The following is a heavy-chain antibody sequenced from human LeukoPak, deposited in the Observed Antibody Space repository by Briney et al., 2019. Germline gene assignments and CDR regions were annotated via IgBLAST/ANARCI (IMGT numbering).Heavy chain of an antibody. D-gene: IGHD3-9*01. CDR1: GGSISSYY. CDR3: ASVKVLRYFDTYYYYMDV. J-gene: IGHJ6*03. CDR2: IYTSGST. Sequence: LETLSLTCTVSGGSISSYYWSWIRQPAGKGLEWIGRIYTSGSTNYNPSLKSRVTMSVDTSKNQFSLKLSSVTAADTAVYYCASVKVLRYFDTYYYYMDVWGKGTTVTVSS. V-gene: IGHV4-4*07.